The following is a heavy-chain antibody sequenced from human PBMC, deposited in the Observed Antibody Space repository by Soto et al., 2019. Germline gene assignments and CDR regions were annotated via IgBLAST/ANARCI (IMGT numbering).Heavy chain of an antibody. J-gene: IGHJ6*02. CDR1: GFTFSSYG. CDR2: IWYDGSNK. V-gene: IGHV3-33*01. Sequence: GGSLRLSCAASGFTFSSYGMHWVRQAPGKGLEWVAVIWYDGSNKYYADSVKGRFTISRDNSKNTLYLQMNSLRAEDTAVYYCARDTCYYDSSGSLVDVWGQGTTVTVSS. CDR3: ARDTCYYDSSGSLVDV. D-gene: IGHD3-22*01.